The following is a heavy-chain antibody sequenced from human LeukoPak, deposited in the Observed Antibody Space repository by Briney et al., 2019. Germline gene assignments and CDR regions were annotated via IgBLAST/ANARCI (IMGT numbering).Heavy chain of an antibody. J-gene: IGHJ2*01. CDR1: GGSISSYY. CDR3: ARVRSLSSGWSQPYWYFDL. CDR2: IYYSGST. Sequence: SSETLSLTCTVSGGSISSYYWSWIRQPPGKGLEWIGCIYYSGSTNYNPSLKSRVTISVDTSKNQFSLKLSSVTAADTAVYYCARVRSLSSGWSQPYWYFDLWGRGTLVTVSS. V-gene: IGHV4-59*01. D-gene: IGHD6-19*01.